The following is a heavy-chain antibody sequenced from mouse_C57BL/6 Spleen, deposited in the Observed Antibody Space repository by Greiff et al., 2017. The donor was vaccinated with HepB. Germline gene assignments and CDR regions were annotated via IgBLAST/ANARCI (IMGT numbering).Heavy chain of an antibody. CDR2: INPNNGGT. J-gene: IGHJ2*01. CDR1: GYTFTDYY. CDR3: ARPGTGFFPDY. Sequence: VQLQQSGPELVKPGASVKISCKASGYTFTDYYMNWVKQSHGKSLEWIGDINPNNGGTSYNQKFKGKATLTVDKSSSTAYMELRSLTSEDSAVYYCARPGTGFFPDYWGQGTTLTVSS. V-gene: IGHV1-26*01. D-gene: IGHD4-1*01.